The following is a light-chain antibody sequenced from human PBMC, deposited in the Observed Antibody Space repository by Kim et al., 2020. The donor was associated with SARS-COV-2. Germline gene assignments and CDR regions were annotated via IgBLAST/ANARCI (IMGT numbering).Light chain of an antibody. Sequence: ASEGDRVTITCRASQGISNSLAWYQQKPGKAPKLLVYLAYRLESGVPSRFSGSGSGTDYTLTISSLQPEDFATYYCQQYHSTPWTFGHGTKVDIK. J-gene: IGKJ1*01. V-gene: IGKV1-NL1*01. CDR2: LAY. CDR1: QGISNS. CDR3: QQYHSTPWT.